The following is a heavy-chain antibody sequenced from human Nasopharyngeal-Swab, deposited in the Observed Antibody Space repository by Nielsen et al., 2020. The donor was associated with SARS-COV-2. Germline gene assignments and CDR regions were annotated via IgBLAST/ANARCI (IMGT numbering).Heavy chain of an antibody. CDR3: ARGTRCYYYMDV. CDR1: GYSFTSYW. Sequence: GESLKISCQGSGYSFTSYWISWVRQMPGKGLEWMGRIDPSDSYTNYSPSFQGHVTISADKSISTAYLQWSSLKASDTAMYYCARGTRCYYYMDVWGKGTTVTVSS. CDR2: IDPSDSYT. D-gene: IGHD2-2*01. V-gene: IGHV5-10-1*01. J-gene: IGHJ6*03.